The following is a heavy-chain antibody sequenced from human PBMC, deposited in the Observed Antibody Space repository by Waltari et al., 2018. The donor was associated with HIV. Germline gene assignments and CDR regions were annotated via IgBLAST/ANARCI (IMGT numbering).Heavy chain of an antibody. Sequence: QVQLVEFGGGVVQPGRSLRLSCAASGFNLSRYDMHWVRQAPGKGREWVPVRSYDGSNKSSADSVKGRFTISRDNSKTTLYLQMNSLRAEDTAVYYCARDQTMTRAFDIWGQGTMVTVSS. CDR1: GFNLSRYD. CDR2: RSYDGSNK. CDR3: ARDQTMTRAFDI. V-gene: IGHV3-30*01. D-gene: IGHD3-22*01. J-gene: IGHJ3*02.